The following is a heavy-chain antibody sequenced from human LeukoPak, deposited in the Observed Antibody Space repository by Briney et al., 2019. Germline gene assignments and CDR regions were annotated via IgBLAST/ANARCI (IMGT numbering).Heavy chain of an antibody. D-gene: IGHD5-18*01. CDR2: INPSGGGT. J-gene: IGHJ4*02. V-gene: IGHV1-46*01. Sequence: ASVKVSCKASGYTFTNYYMHWVRQAPGQGLEWMGIINPSGGGTTYAQKFQGRVTMIRDTSTSTVYMELSSLSSEDTAVYYCAREIGPRQLHLWGSAFDYRGQGSVVTVSS. CDR1: GYTFTNYY. CDR3: AREIGPRQLHLWGSAFDY.